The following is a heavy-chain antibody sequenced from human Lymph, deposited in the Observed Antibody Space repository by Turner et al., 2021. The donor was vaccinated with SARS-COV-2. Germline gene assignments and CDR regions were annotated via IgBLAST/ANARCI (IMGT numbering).Heavy chain of an antibody. CDR3: AKDRGGEQLVRLFDY. CDR1: GFTFDDYA. CDR2: ISCTSGSI. D-gene: IGHD6-6*01. V-gene: IGHV3-9*01. Sequence: EVQLVESGGGLVQPGRSLRPSCAASGFTFDDYAMHWVRQDPGKGLELVSGISCTSGSIGYADSVKGRFTISRDNAKNSLYLQMNSLRAEDTALYYCAKDRGGEQLVRLFDYWGQGTLVTVSS. J-gene: IGHJ4*02.